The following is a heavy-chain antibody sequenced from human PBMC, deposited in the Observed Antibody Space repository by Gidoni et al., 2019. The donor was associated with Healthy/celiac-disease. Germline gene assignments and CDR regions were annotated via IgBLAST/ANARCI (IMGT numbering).Heavy chain of an antibody. V-gene: IGHV3-23*01. Sequence: EVQLLESGGGLVQPGGSLRLSCAASGFTFSSYAMSWVRQAPGKGLEWVSAISGSGGSTYYADSVKGRFTISRDNSKNTLYLQMNSLRAEDTAVYYCAKSGLGEWELLPLSYFDYWGQGTLVTVSS. CDR3: AKSGLGEWELLPLSYFDY. CDR1: GFTFSSYA. D-gene: IGHD1-26*01. J-gene: IGHJ4*02. CDR2: ISGSGGST.